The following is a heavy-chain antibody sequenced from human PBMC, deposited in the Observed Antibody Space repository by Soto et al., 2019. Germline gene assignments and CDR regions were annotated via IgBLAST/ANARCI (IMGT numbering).Heavy chain of an antibody. D-gene: IGHD3-10*02. CDR2: INPKFGDT. J-gene: IGHJ6*02. Sequence: QVRLVQSGAEVKEPGDSVRVSCEASGYTFTAYHIHWVRQAPGQGLEWMGWINPKFGDTGYAQDFQGRVSMTSDMSISTVYMELSRLTSDDTAIDYCARNMDYYYGRGSGNGQGVWGQGTTVTVFS. CDR3: ARNMDYYYGRGSGNGQGV. CDR1: GYTFTAYH. V-gene: IGHV1-2*02.